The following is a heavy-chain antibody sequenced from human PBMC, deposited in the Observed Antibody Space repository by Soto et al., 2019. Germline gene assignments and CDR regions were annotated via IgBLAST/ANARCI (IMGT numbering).Heavy chain of an antibody. D-gene: IGHD4-17*01. V-gene: IGHV3-74*01. Sequence: GGSLRLSCAASEFTFSSFWMHWVRQVPGKGLVWVSLINGDGSTTAYADFVKGRFTISRDNVKNTLYLQMNSLRAEDTAVYYCARDPPLRWLDIWSQGAMVTVSS. CDR1: EFTFSSFW. CDR3: ARDPPLRWLDI. CDR2: INGDGSTT. J-gene: IGHJ3*02.